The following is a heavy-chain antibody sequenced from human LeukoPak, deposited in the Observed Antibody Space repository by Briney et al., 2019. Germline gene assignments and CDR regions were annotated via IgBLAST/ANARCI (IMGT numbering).Heavy chain of an antibody. CDR1: GYSFTSYW. CDR3: ARYATSGGSGSYYDFDY. D-gene: IGHD3-10*01. J-gene: IGHJ4*02. Sequence: GESLKISCKGSGYSFTSYWIGWVRQMPGKGLEWMGIIYPGDSDTRYSPSFQGQVTISADKSISTAYLQWSSLKASDTAMYYCARYATSGGSGSYYDFDYWGQGTLVTVSS. CDR2: IYPGDSDT. V-gene: IGHV5-51*01.